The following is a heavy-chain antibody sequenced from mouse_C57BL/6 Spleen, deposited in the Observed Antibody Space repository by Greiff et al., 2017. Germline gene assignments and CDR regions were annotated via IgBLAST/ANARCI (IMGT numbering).Heavy chain of an antibody. CDR2: INPNYGTT. Sequence: VQLKESGPELVKPGASVTISCKASGYSFTDYNMNWVKQSNGKSLEWIGVINPNYGTTSYTQKFKGKATLPVDQSYSTAYLQLNSLTSEDSDVYYWARAYDGYLLYAMDYWGQGTSVTVSA. V-gene: IGHV1-39*01. J-gene: IGHJ4*01. CDR1: GYSFTDYN. D-gene: IGHD2-3*01. CDR3: ARAYDGYLLYAMDY.